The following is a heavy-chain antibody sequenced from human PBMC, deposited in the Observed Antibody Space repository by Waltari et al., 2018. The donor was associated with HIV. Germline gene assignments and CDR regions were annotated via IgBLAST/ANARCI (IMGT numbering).Heavy chain of an antibody. D-gene: IGHD2-15*01. CDR2: IYWNDDK. CDR3: AHIRGYCSGGSCLTFDY. J-gene: IGHJ4*02. Sequence: QITLKESGPTLVKPTQTLTLTCTFSGFSLSTSGVGVGWIRQPPGKALELLALIYWNDDKRYTPPLKSRPTITKDTSKNQVVRTMTTMDPVDTATYYCAHIRGYCSGGSCLTFDYGGQGTLVTVSS. CDR1: GFSLSTSGVG. V-gene: IGHV2-5*01.